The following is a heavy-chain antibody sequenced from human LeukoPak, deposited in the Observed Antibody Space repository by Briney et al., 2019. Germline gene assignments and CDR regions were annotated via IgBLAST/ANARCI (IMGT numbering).Heavy chain of an antibody. D-gene: IGHD3-22*01. CDR2: ISYDGSNK. V-gene: IGHV3-30-3*01. J-gene: IGHJ4*02. CDR1: GFTFSSYA. CDR3: ARDQSITMIAHYWTH. Sequence: QPGGSLRLSCAASGFTFSSYAMHWVRQAPGKGLEWVAVISYDGSNKYYVDSVKGRFTISRDNSKNTLYLQMNSLRAEDTAVYYCARDQSITMIAHYWTHWGQGTLVTVSS.